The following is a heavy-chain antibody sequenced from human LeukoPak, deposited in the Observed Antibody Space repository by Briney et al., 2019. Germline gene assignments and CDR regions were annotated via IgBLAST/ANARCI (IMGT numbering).Heavy chain of an antibody. CDR2: INSDGSST. CDR3: ARDKSSGYWFIDY. CDR1: GFTFSSHW. D-gene: IGHD3-22*01. J-gene: IGHJ4*02. Sequence: GGSMRLSCASSGFTFSSHWMHWVRQAPGKGLVWVSRINSDGSSTNYADAVKGRFTVSRDNAKNTLYLQVNSLRAEDTAVYYCARDKSSGYWFIDYWGQGTLVTVSS. V-gene: IGHV3-74*01.